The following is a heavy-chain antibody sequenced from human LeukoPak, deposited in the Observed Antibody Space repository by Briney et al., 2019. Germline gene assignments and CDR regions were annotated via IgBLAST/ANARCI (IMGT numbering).Heavy chain of an antibody. J-gene: IGHJ4*02. CDR1: GFTFSDYY. Sequence: GGSLRLSCAASGFTFSDYYMSWIRQAPGKGLEWVSYISSSGNTIYYADSVKGRFTISRDNAKNSLYLQMNSLRAEDTALYYCARHKLDYGDFDYFDYWGQGTLVTVSS. CDR3: ARHKLDYGDFDYFDY. D-gene: IGHD4-17*01. V-gene: IGHV3-11*04. CDR2: ISSSGNTI.